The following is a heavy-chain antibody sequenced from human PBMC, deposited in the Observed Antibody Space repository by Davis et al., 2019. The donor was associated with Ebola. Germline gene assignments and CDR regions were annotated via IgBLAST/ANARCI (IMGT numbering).Heavy chain of an antibody. J-gene: IGHJ4*02. CDR2: IYRDGSEK. CDR3: ARGVAVGGFYFDY. CDR1: GFTFDNFW. V-gene: IGHV3-7*03. D-gene: IGHD6-19*01. Sequence: GESLKISCAASGFTFDNFWMSWVRQAPGKGLEWVANIYRDGSEKYYVDSVKGRFTISRDNTKNSLYLQMNSLRAEDTAVYFCARGVAVGGFYFDYWGQGTPVTVSS.